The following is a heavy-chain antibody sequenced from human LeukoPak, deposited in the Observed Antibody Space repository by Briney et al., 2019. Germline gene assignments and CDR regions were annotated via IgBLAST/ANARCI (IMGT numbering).Heavy chain of an antibody. V-gene: IGHV3-74*01. CDR1: GFTFSSYW. Sequence: GGSLRLFCAASGFTFSSYWRHWVRQAPGKGLVWVSRINSDGSSTSYAGSVKGRFTISRDNAKNTLYLQMNSLRAEDTAVYYCARARSFGVVVPAAIKANWFDPWGQGTLVTVSS. J-gene: IGHJ5*02. CDR3: ARARSFGVVVPAAIKANWFDP. CDR2: INSDGSST. D-gene: IGHD2-2*01.